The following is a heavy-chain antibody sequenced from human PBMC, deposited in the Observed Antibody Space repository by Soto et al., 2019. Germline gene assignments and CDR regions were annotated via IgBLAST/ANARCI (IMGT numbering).Heavy chain of an antibody. CDR2: ISSSSSYT. Sequence: GSLRLSCAASGFTFSDYYMSWIRQAPGKGLEWVSYISSSSSYTNYADSVKGRFTISRDNAKNSLYLQMNSLRAEDTAVYYCARVAYFRRYYDSSGSDAFDIWGQGTMVTV. CDR3: ARVAYFRRYYDSSGSDAFDI. V-gene: IGHV3-11*06. CDR1: GFTFSDYY. D-gene: IGHD3-22*01. J-gene: IGHJ3*02.